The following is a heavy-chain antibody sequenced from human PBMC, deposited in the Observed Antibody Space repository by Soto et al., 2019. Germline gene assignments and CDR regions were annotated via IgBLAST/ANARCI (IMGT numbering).Heavy chain of an antibody. J-gene: IGHJ5*02. Sequence: SETLSLTCTVSGGSISSYYWSWIRQPPGKGLEWIGYIYYSGSTNYNPSLKSRVTISVDTSKNQFSLKLSSVTAADTAVYYCARLDTGPWFDPWGQGTLVTVSS. CDR2: IYYSGST. CDR1: GGSISSYY. D-gene: IGHD1-1*01. V-gene: IGHV4-59*01. CDR3: ARLDTGPWFDP.